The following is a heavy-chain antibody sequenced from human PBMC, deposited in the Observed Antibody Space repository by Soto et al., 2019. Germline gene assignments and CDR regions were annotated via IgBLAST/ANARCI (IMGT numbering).Heavy chain of an antibody. D-gene: IGHD4-17*01. CDR3: ARDSNYGDYYY. CDR1: GGSISSGDYY. J-gene: IGHJ4*02. CDR2: IYYSGST. V-gene: IGHV4-30-4*01. Sequence: SETLSLTCTVSGGSISSGDYYWSWIRQPPGKGLEWIGYIYYSGSTYYNPSLKSRVTISVDTSKNQFSLKLSSVTAADTAVYYCARDSNYGDYYYWGQGTLVTVSS.